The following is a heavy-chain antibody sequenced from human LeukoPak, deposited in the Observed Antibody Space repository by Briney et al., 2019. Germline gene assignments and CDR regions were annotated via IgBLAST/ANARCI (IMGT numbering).Heavy chain of an antibody. CDR2: LYWDEDK. J-gene: IGHJ4*02. D-gene: IGHD3-10*01. V-gene: IGHV2-5*02. Sequence: KESGPTLVKPTQTVTLTCTFSGFSLRTSGVGVGWIRQPPGKALEWLALLYWDEDKRYSPSLKSRLTITKDPSKNQVVLTMTNMDPVDTATYYCAHTSITMVRGVIITFNFWGQGTLVTVSS. CDR1: GFSLRTSGVG. CDR3: AHTSITMVRGVIITFNF.